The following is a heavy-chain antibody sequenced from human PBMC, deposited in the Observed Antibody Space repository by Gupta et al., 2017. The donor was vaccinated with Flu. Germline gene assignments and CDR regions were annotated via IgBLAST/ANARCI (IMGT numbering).Heavy chain of an antibody. D-gene: IGHD2-21*02. J-gene: IGHJ4*02. CDR2: ILPIIAAV. CDR3: AREFPCGGDCYFLDS. V-gene: IGHV1-69*01. Sequence: QLVQSGAEVKEPRAPVTVSSASSGDTFSSDAINWVRQAPGQGLEWMGGILPIIAAVNYAQKFQGRVTISADELTRTVYMELSSLRPDDTAIYFCAREFPCGGDCYFLDSWGQGTPVSVYS. CDR1: GDTFSSDA.